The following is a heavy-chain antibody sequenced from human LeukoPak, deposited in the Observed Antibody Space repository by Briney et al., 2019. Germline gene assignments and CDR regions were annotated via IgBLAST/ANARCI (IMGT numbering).Heavy chain of an antibody. D-gene: IGHD3-10*01. Sequence: GTSLRLSYAASGFTFSSNGMHWVRQAPGKGLEWVAVVSFDGSNKYFEDSVKGRFSISRDNSRNTLYLQMNSLRAEDTAVYYCARAGRGWFGSMDVWGQGTTVTVSS. CDR3: ARAGRGWFGSMDV. CDR1: GFTFSSNG. J-gene: IGHJ6*02. CDR2: VSFDGSNK. V-gene: IGHV3-33*01.